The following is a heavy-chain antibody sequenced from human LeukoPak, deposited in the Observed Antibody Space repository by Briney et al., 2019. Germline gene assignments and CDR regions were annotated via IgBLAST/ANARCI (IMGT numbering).Heavy chain of an antibody. CDR2: IRPDGTEA. CDR1: GFTFSDFW. J-gene: IGHJ4*02. D-gene: IGHD7-27*01. Sequence: GGSLRLSCAASGFTFSDFWMHWVRQAPGKGPVWVSRIRPDGTEASYADSVKGRFTISRDNARNTLFLQISSLRDEDTAVYYCARDMWGTFDYWGQGTLVTVSS. V-gene: IGHV3-74*01. CDR3: ARDMWGTFDY.